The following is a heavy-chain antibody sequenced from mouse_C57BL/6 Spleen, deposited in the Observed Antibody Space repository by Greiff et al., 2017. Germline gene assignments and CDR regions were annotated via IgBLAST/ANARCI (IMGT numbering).Heavy chain of an antibody. CDR2: FYPGSGSI. CDR3: ARHDDYDYYAMDY. CDR1: GYTFTEYS. D-gene: IGHD2-12*01. V-gene: IGHV1-62-2*01. Sequence: VKLQESGAELVKPGASVKLSCKASGYTFTEYSINWVKQRSGQGLEWIGWFYPGSGSIKYNEKFKDKATLTADTSSSTVYMELSRLTSEDSSVECWARHDDYDYYAMDYWGQGTSVTVSS. J-gene: IGHJ4*01.